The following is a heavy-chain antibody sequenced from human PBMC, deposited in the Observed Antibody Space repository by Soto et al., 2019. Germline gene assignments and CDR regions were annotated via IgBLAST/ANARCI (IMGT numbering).Heavy chain of an antibody. D-gene: IGHD2-15*01. J-gene: IGHJ4*02. CDR2: IYHSGST. CDR1: GYSISSGYY. V-gene: IGHV4-38-2*01. CDR3: ARGRNPNDY. Sequence: TLSLTCAVSGYSISSGYYWGWIRQPPGKGLEWIGSIYHSGSTYYNPSLKSRVTISVDTSKNQFSLKLSSVTAADTAVYYCARGRNPNDYWGQGTLVTVSS.